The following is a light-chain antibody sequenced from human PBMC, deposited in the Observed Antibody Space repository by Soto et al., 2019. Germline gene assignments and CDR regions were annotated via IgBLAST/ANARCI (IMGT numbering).Light chain of an antibody. CDR2: DAS. CDR1: QSISSW. J-gene: IGKJ1*01. CDR3: QQYNSYSGT. Sequence: DIQMTQSPSTRSASVGDRVTITCRASQSISSWLAWYQQKPGKAPKLLIYDASTLESGVPLRFSGSGSGTEFTLTISSLQPDDFATYYCQQYNSYSGTFGQGTKVDIK. V-gene: IGKV1-5*01.